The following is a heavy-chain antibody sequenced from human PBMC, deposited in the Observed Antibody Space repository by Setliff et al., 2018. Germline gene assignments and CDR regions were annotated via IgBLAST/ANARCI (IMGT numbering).Heavy chain of an antibody. D-gene: IGHD6-13*01. Sequence: GSGPTLVNPTQALALTCSFSGFSLTTNGVRVSWIRQPPGKALEWLARIDWDDDKFYSTSLKTRLTISKDTSKKQVVLTMTNMDPVDTATYYCARISASSSHFDYWGPGTLVTVS. CDR2: IDWDDDK. J-gene: IGHJ4*02. V-gene: IGHV2-70*04. CDR3: ARISASSSHFDY. CDR1: GFSLTTNGVR.